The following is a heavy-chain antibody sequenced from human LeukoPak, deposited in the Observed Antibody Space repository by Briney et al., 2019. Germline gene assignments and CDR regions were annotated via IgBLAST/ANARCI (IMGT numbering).Heavy chain of an antibody. V-gene: IGHV7-4-1*02. CDR1: GYTFTTYA. D-gene: IGHD3-22*01. CDR2: INTNTGSP. Sequence: ATSVKVSCKASGYTFTTYAMNWVRQAPGQGLEWMGWINTNTGSPTYAQGFTGQFVFSLDTSVSTTYLQITSLKAEDTAVYYCARDSYYDSNGYYYWGQGTLVTVSS. CDR3: ARDSYYDSNGYYY. J-gene: IGHJ4*02.